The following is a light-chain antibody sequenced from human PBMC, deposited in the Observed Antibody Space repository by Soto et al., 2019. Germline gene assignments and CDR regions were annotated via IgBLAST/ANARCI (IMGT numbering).Light chain of an antibody. CDR3: SSYTSDTTRDVV. Sequence: QSVLTQPASVSGSPGQSITISCTGTSSDVGGYNYVSWYQQHPGKAPKLIIYDVSNRPSGIFNRFSGSKSGNTASLTISGLQAGDEADYYCSSYTSDTTRDVVFGGGTKLTVL. CDR2: DVS. J-gene: IGLJ2*01. CDR1: SSDVGGYNY. V-gene: IGLV2-14*01.